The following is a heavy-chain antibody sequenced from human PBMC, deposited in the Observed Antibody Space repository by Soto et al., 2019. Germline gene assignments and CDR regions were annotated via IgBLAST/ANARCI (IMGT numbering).Heavy chain of an antibody. CDR3: TSIWGALPGY. CDR2: IKSKTDGGTT. V-gene: IGHV3-15*01. D-gene: IGHD3-16*01. J-gene: IGHJ4*02. CDR1: RFTFSNAW. Sequence: GGSLRLSCAVSRFTFSNAWMSWVRQAPGKGLEWVGRIKSKTDGGTTDYAAPVKGRFTISRDDSKNTLYLQMDSLKTEDSAVYYCTSIWGALPGYWGQGTLVTVSS.